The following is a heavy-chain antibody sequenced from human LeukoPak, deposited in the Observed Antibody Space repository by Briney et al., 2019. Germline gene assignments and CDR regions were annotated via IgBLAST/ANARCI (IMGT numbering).Heavy chain of an antibody. V-gene: IGHV1-2*02. CDR2: INPNSGGT. D-gene: IGHD3-10*01. Sequence: ASVKVSCKASGYTLTGYYMHWVRQAPGQGLEWMGWINPNSGGTNYAQKFQGRVTMTRDTSISTAYMELSRLRSDDTAVYYCARGYYGSGSYMGYWGQGTLVTVSS. CDR3: ARGYYGSGSYMGY. CDR1: GYTLTGYY. J-gene: IGHJ4*02.